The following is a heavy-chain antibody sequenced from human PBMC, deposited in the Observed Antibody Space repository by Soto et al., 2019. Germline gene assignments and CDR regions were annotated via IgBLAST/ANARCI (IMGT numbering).Heavy chain of an antibody. Sequence: GGSLRLSCEASGFTFSTFWMHWVRQAPGKGLEWVSLINSDGSSKNYADSVKGRFTISRDNSKNTLYLQMNSLRVEDTAVYYCARIGTWALNFDYWGQGTVVTVSS. D-gene: IGHD2-8*01. V-gene: IGHV3-74*01. J-gene: IGHJ4*02. CDR1: GFTFSTFW. CDR2: INSDGSSK. CDR3: ARIGTWALNFDY.